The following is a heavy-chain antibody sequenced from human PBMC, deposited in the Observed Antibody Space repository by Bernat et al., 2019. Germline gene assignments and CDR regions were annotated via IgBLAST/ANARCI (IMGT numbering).Heavy chain of an antibody. D-gene: IGHD3-16*01. CDR2: ISGSGGSR. J-gene: IGHJ4*02. CDR1: GFTFSNYS. Sequence: EVQLLESGGGLVQPGGSLRLSCAASGFTFSNYSMSWVRQAPGKGLEWVSAISGSGGSRFYADSVKGRFTISRDNSKNTLYLQINSLRAEDTAVYYCAKRSLPTGGGYFDYWGQGTLVTVSS. CDR3: AKRSLPTGGGYFDY. V-gene: IGHV3-23*01.